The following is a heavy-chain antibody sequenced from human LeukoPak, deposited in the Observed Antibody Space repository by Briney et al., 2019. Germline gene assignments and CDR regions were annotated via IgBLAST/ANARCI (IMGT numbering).Heavy chain of an antibody. V-gene: IGHV3-33*01. J-gene: IGHJ6*02. CDR1: GFTFSSYG. Sequence: GGSLRPSCAASGFTFSSYGMHWVRQAPGKGLEWVAVIWYDGSNKYYADSVKGRFTISRDNSKNTLYLQMNSLRAEDTAVYYCARDMSSGSDYGMDVWGQGTTVTVSS. CDR3: ARDMSSGSDYGMDV. D-gene: IGHD3-10*01. CDR2: IWYDGSNK.